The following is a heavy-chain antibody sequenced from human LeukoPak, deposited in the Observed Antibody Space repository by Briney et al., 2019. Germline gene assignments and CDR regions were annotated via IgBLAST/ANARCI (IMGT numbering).Heavy chain of an antibody. CDR3: ARAYTCSTTSCYVPFDY. D-gene: IGHD2-2*01. V-gene: IGHV3-74*01. CDR1: GFTFSSYW. CDR2: INNDVSRT. J-gene: IGHJ4*02. Sequence: GGSLRLSCAASGFTFSSYWMHWVRQPPGNGLVWVSHINNDVSRTNYADSVKGRFTISRDNAKNTLYLQMNSLRAEDTAVYYCARAYTCSTTSCYVPFDYWGQGTLVTVSS.